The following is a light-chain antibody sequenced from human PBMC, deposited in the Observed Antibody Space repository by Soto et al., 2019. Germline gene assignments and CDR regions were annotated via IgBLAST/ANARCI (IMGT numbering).Light chain of an antibody. CDR1: SSDIGGYNY. CDR3: SSYASGTTHVV. CDR2: EVS. Sequence: QSALTQPASVSGSPGQSITISCTGTSSDIGGYNYVSWYQQYPGKAPKLMIYEVSNRPSGVSNRFSGSKSGNAASLTFSGLQAEDEADYYCSSYASGTTHVVFGGGTK. V-gene: IGLV2-14*01. J-gene: IGLJ2*01.